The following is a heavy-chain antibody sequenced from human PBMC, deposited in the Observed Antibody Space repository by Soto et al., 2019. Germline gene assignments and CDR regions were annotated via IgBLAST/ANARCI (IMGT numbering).Heavy chain of an antibody. V-gene: IGHV4-39*01. CDR2: IYYSGST. Sequence: SETLSLTCTVSGGSISSSSYYWGWIRQPPGKGLEWIGSIYYSGSTYYNPSLKSRVTISVDTSKNQFSLKLSSVTAADTAVYYCARRLYSGYDEINSDYWGQGTLVTVSS. CDR3: ARRLYSGYDEINSDY. J-gene: IGHJ4*02. CDR1: GGSISSSSYY. D-gene: IGHD5-12*01.